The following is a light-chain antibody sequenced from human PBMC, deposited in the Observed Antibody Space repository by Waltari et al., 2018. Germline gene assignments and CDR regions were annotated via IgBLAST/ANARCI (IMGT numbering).Light chain of an antibody. J-gene: IGKJ1*01. CDR2: GAS. CDR3: QQRSNWPPA. Sequence: EIVMTQSPATLSVSPGERAVLSCRASQSVTTNLAWYQQKPGQAPRLLIYGASNRATGIPARFSGSGSGTDFTLTISSLEPEDFAVYYCQQRSNWPPAFGQGTKVEIK. CDR1: QSVTTN. V-gene: IGKV3-11*01.